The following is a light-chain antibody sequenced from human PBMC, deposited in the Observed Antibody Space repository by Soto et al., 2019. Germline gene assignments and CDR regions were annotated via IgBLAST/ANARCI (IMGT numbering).Light chain of an antibody. J-gene: IGLJ2*01. CDR1: SSDVGSYNL. Sequence: QSALTQPASVSGSPGQSITISCTGTSSDVGSYNLVSWYQQHPGKAPKLMIYEGSKRPSGVSNRFSGSKSGNTASLTISGHHAEEDADYYCCSYAGSKVVFGGGTKLTVL. CDR3: CSYAGSKVV. V-gene: IGLV2-23*01. CDR2: EGS.